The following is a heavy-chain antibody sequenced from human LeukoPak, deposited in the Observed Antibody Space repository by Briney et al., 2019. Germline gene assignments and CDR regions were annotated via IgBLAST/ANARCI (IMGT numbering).Heavy chain of an antibody. CDR3: ASFYGDYPHSLY. V-gene: IGHV3-21*01. J-gene: IGHJ4*02. CDR1: GFTFSSYS. D-gene: IGHD4-17*01. CDR2: ISSSSSYI. Sequence: AGGSLRLSCAASGFTFSSYSMNWVRQAPGKGLEWVSSISSSSSYIYYADSVKGRFTISRDNAKNSLYLQMNSLRAEDTAVYYCASFYGDYPHSLYWGQGTLVTVSS.